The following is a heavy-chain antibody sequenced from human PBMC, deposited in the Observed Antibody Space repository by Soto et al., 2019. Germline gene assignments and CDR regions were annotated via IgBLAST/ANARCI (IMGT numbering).Heavy chain of an antibody. CDR3: ARDHYYGSGSYYNVWFDP. V-gene: IGHV4-31*03. CDR1: GGSISSGGYY. Sequence: PSETLSLTCTVSGGSISSGGYYWSWIRQHPGKGLEWIGYIYYGGSTYYNPSLKSRVTISVDTSKNQFSLKLSSVTAADTAVYYCARDHYYGSGSYYNVWFDPWGQGTLVTVSS. J-gene: IGHJ5*02. CDR2: IYYGGST. D-gene: IGHD3-10*01.